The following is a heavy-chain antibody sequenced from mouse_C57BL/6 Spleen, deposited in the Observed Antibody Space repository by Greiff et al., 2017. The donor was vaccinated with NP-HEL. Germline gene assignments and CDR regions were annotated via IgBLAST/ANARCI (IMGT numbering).Heavy chain of an antibody. CDR1: GFNIKDDY. J-gene: IGHJ3*01. D-gene: IGHD3-1*01. CDR2: IDPENGDT. Sequence: EVQLQQSGAELVRPGASVKLSCTASGFNIKDDYMHWVKQRPEQGLEWIGWIDPENGDTEYASKFQGKATITADTSSNTAYLQLSSLTSEDTAVYYCTTRSDWFAYWGQGTLVTVSA. CDR3: TTRSDWFAY. V-gene: IGHV14-4*01.